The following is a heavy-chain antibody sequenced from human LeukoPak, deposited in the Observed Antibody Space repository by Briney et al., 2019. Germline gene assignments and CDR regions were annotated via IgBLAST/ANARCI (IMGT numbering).Heavy chain of an antibody. CDR3: VRNAFSGFFA. CDR1: GFTFSSYE. J-gene: IGHJ5*02. CDR2: IYSGANT. Sequence: PGGSLRLSCAASGFTFSSYEMSWVRQAPGKGLEWVSVIYSGANTYYADSVRGRFTISRDNSKNTLYLQMNSLRVEDTAMYYCVRNAFSGFFAWGQGTLVTVSS. V-gene: IGHV3-53*01. D-gene: IGHD3-22*01.